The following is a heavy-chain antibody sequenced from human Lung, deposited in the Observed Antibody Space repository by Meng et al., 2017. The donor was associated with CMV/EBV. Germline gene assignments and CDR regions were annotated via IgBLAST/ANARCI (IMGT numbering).Heavy chain of an antibody. V-gene: IGHV2-5*02. D-gene: IGHD3-22*01. Sequence: QITLKEAGPTLLKPTRTLTLTCTVPGFSFSTSGVGVGWIRQPPGKALEWLALIYWDGDKRYSPSLENRLVITKDTSRNLVVLAMTNMDPVDTATYYCARQSYYDDSGYYFDYWGQGTMVTV. CDR2: IYWDGDK. J-gene: IGHJ4*02. CDR1: GFSFSTSGVG. CDR3: ARQSYYDDSGYYFDY.